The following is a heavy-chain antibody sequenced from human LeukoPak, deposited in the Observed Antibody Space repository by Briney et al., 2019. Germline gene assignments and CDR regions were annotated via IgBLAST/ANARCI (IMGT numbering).Heavy chain of an antibody. CDR3: ARAGYCSSTSCLDAFDI. D-gene: IGHD2-2*01. V-gene: IGHV4-30-2*01. CDR1: GGSISSGGYS. J-gene: IGHJ3*02. Sequence: SETLSLTCAVSGGSISSGGYSWSWIRQPPGKGLEWIGYIYHSGSTYYNPSLRSRVTISVDRSKNQFSLKLSSVTAADTAVYYCARAGYCSSTSCLDAFDIWGQGTMVTVSS. CDR2: IYHSGST.